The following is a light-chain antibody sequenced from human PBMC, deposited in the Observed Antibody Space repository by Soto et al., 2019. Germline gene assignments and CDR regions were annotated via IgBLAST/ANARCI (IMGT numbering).Light chain of an antibody. V-gene: IGLV2-14*01. Sequence: QSALTQPASVSGSPGQSITISCTGTSSDVGGYNYVSWYQQHPGKAPNLMTYEVSNRPSGVSNRYSGSKSGNTASLTISGLQAEDEADYYCSSYTSSSTPYVFGSVTKVTVL. J-gene: IGLJ1*01. CDR3: SSYTSSSTPYV. CDR2: EVS. CDR1: SSDVGGYNY.